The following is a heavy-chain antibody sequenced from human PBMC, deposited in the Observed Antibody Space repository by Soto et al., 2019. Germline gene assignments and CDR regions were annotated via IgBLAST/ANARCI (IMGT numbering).Heavy chain of an antibody. Sequence: ASVKVSCKASGYTFTSYGISWVRQAPGQGLEWMGWISAYNGNTNYAQKLQGRVTMTTDTSTSTAYMELRSLRSDDTAVYYCARDTIFGVVTPNYYYYGMDVWGQGTTVTVSS. D-gene: IGHD3-3*01. CDR3: ARDTIFGVVTPNYYYYGMDV. J-gene: IGHJ6*02. V-gene: IGHV1-18*04. CDR2: ISAYNGNT. CDR1: GYTFTSYG.